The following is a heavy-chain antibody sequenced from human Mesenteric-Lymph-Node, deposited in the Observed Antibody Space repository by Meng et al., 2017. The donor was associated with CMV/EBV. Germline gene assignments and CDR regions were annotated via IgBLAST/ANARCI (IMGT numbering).Heavy chain of an antibody. V-gene: IGHV3-21*03. J-gene: IGHJ4*02. Sequence: GESLKISCVASGFSFNAYYMSWVRQAPGKGLEWVSSISVSSDYIYYADSVKGRFTISRDNAKNSLYLQMNSLKTEDTAVYYCTTDRVGRKATTYYFDYWGQGTLVTVSS. CDR3: TTDRVGRKATTYYFDY. CDR1: GFSFNAYY. CDR2: ISVSSDYI. D-gene: IGHD1-26*01.